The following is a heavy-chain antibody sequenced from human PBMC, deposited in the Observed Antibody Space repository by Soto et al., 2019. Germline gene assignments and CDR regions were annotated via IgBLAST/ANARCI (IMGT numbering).Heavy chain of an antibody. Sequence: ASVKVSCKASGYTFTSYAMHWVRQAPGQRLEWMGWINAGNGNTKYSQKFQGRVTITRDTSASTAYMELSSLRSEDTAVYYCATRGRGDPVFAYWGQGTLVTVSS. V-gene: IGHV1-3*01. J-gene: IGHJ4*02. CDR3: ATRGRGDPVFAY. CDR2: INAGNGNT. CDR1: GYTFTSYA. D-gene: IGHD2-15*01.